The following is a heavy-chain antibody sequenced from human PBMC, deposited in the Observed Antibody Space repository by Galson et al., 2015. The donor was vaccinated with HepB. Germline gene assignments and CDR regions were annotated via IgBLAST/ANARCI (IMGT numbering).Heavy chain of an antibody. J-gene: IGHJ5*02. CDR3: ARDGDLSFGDQGWFDP. CDR1: FGDYY. D-gene: IGHD3-10*01. Sequence: FGDYYWTWIRQSPGKGLEWIGEINRGGATNYAPSLKSRVTISVDRSKNQFSLRLKSVTAADTAVYYCARDGDLSFGDQGWFDPWGQGTLVTVSS. V-gene: IGHV4-34*01. CDR2: INRGGAT.